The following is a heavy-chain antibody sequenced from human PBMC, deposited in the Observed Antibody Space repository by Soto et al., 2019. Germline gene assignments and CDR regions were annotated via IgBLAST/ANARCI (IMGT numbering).Heavy chain of an antibody. V-gene: IGHV3-30*18. CDR2: ISYDGSNK. CDR1: GFTFSSYG. J-gene: IGHJ4*02. Sequence: QVQLVESGGGVVQPGRSLRLSCAASGFTFSSYGMHWVRQAPGKGLEWVAVISYDGSNKYYADSVKGRFTISRDNSKNTLSMQMNSLRAEDTAVYYCEKAYRGFDYWGQGTLVTVSS. CDR3: EKAYRGFDY.